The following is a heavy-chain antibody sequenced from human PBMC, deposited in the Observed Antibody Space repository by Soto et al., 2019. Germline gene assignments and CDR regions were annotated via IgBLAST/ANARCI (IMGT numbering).Heavy chain of an antibody. Sequence: LSLSCAASGFTFSSYWMHWVRQAPVKGLVWVSRINSDGSSTSYADSVKGRFTISRDNAKNTLCLQMNSLRAEDTAVYYCARALGPQGSAFDIWGQGTMVTVSS. V-gene: IGHV3-74*01. CDR2: INSDGSST. CDR1: GFTFSSYW. CDR3: ARALGPQGSAFDI. J-gene: IGHJ3*02.